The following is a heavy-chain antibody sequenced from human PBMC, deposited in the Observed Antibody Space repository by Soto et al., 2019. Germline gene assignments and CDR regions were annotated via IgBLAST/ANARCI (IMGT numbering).Heavy chain of an antibody. Sequence: GESLKISCQGSGHNFAICWIAWVRQMPGKGLEWMGIIYPGDSDTRYSPSFQGQVTISADKSISTAHLQWSSLKASDTAMYYCARLGNYDFWSGYYTNYYGMDVWGQGTTVTVSS. CDR1: GHNFAICW. V-gene: IGHV5-51*01. D-gene: IGHD3-3*01. CDR3: ARLGNYDFWSGYYTNYYGMDV. CDR2: IYPGDSDT. J-gene: IGHJ6*02.